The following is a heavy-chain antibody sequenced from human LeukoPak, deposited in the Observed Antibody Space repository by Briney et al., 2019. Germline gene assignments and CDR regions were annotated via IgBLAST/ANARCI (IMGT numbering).Heavy chain of an antibody. CDR3: ARDAVDTAMVGYSDY. Sequence: PGGSLRLSCVASGFTFSSYWMSWVRRAPGKGPEWVANIKQDGSERNYVDSVKGRFTISRDNAKNSLYLQMNSLGAEDTAVYYCARDAVDTAMVGYSDYWGQGTLVTVSS. CDR1: GFTFSSYW. CDR2: IKQDGSER. J-gene: IGHJ4*02. V-gene: IGHV3-7*01. D-gene: IGHD5-18*01.